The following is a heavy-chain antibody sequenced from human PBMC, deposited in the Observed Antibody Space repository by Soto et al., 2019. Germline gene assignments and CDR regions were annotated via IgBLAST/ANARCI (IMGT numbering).Heavy chain of an antibody. J-gene: IGHJ5*02. CDR2: IYTSGST. V-gene: IGHV4-4*07. CDR3: ARDGIAVAGTSNWFDP. CDR1: GGSISSYY. Sequence: PSETLSLTCTVSGGSISSYYWSWIRQPAGKGLEWIGRIYTSGSTNYNPSLKSRVTMSVDTSKNQFSLKLSSVTAADTAVYYCARDGIAVAGTSNWFDPWGQGTLVTSPQ. D-gene: IGHD6-19*01.